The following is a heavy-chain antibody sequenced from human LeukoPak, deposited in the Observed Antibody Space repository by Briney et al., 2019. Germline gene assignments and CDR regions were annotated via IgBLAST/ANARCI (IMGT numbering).Heavy chain of an antibody. Sequence: SVKVSCKASGFTFTSSAVQWVRQARGQRLEWIGWIVVGSGNTNYAQKFQERVTITRDMSTSTAYMELSSPRSEDTAVYYCAADPYYDILTGYSGTDAFDIWGQGTMVTVSS. CDR1: GFTFTSSA. CDR3: AADPYYDILTGYSGTDAFDI. D-gene: IGHD3-9*01. V-gene: IGHV1-58*01. J-gene: IGHJ3*02. CDR2: IVVGSGNT.